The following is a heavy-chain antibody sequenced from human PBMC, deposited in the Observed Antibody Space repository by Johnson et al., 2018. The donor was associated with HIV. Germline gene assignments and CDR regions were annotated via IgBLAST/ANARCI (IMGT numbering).Heavy chain of an antibody. Sequence: VQLVESGGGLVQPGGSLRLSCAASGFTFSSYWMHWVRQAPGKGLVWVSRIDTDGSRTRYADSVQGRFTIPRAHAKNTLYLQMNRLTAEDTAVYYGARDPNARYYDILTGNYIYALDIWGQGTMVTVSS. CDR1: GFTFSSYW. D-gene: IGHD3-9*01. V-gene: IGHV3-74*01. J-gene: IGHJ3*02. CDR2: IDTDGSRT. CDR3: ARDPNARYYDILTGNYIYALDI.